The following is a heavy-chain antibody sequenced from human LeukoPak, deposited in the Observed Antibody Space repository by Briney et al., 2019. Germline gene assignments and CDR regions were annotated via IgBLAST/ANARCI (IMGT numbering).Heavy chain of an antibody. D-gene: IGHD5-24*01. CDR1: GGSCDDYY. CDR3: ARGRDRSKAGDH. V-gene: IGHV4-34*01. J-gene: IGHJ4*02. CDR2: IHPHGIF. Sequence: PSETLSLTCAVYGGSCDDYYCSWIRQPPGKGLEWVGEIHPHGIFYYNSSLMSRVTISIGTSKTQFSLRLTSVTATDTAFYYCARGRDRSKAGDHWGQGSLVTVSS.